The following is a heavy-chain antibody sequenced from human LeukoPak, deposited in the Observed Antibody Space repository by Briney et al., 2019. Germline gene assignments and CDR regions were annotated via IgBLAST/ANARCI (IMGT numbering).Heavy chain of an antibody. V-gene: IGHV3-21*01. CDR2: ISSSSSYI. D-gene: IGHD3-22*01. CDR3: ARDFVWVGLDSSGYYRYPDETAPPDY. CDR1: GFTFSSYS. Sequence: GGSLRLSCAASGFTFSSYSMNWVRQAPGKGLEWVSSISSSSSYIYYADSVKGRFTISRDNAKNSLYLQMNSLRAEDTAVYYCARDFVWVGLDSSGYYRYPDETAPPDYWGQGTLVTVSS. J-gene: IGHJ4*02.